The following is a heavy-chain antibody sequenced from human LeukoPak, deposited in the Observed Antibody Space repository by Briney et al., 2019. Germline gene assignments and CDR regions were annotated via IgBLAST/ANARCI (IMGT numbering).Heavy chain of an antibody. CDR2: ISTNSYYI. D-gene: IGHD2-2*01. CDR1: GFTFNNYG. V-gene: IGHV3-21*01. CDR3: ARDLSSAPAAIAYYYDY. J-gene: IGHJ4*02. Sequence: GGSLRLSCAASGFTFNNYGMKWVRQAPGKGLEWVSFISTNSYYIYYADSVKGRFTISRDNSKSTLSLQMNTLRPEDTAVYYCARDLSSAPAAIAYYYDYWGQGTLIAVSS.